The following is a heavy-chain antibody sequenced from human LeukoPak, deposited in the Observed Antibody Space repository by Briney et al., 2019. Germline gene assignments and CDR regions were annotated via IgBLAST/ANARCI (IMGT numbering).Heavy chain of an antibody. D-gene: IGHD3-3*01. J-gene: IGHJ4*02. CDR3: AREGGFYRPLDY. CDR2: VHLDGRT. Sequence: PSETLSLTCGVSGGSVTSTNWRTWVRQPPGKGLEWIGEVHLDGRTNYNPSLKSRLTMSVDLSENHVSLKLTSVTAADTAVYYCAREGGFYRPLDYSGQGTLVTVSS. CDR1: GGSVTSTNW. V-gene: IGHV4-4*02.